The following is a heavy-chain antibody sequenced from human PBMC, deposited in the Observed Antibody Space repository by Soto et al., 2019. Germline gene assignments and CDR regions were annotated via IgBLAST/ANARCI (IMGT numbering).Heavy chain of an antibody. D-gene: IGHD3-3*01. CDR2: INPDSGGT. J-gene: IGHJ5*02. CDR1: GYTFTDYY. CDR3: ARDPHEFWTSYWFDP. Sequence: ASVKVSCKASGYTFTDYYIHWVRQAPGQGLEWVGWINPDSGGTNLAQRFQGRVTLTTDTSTSTAYMELRSLRSDDTAIYYCARDPHEFWTSYWFDPWGQGTPVTVSS. V-gene: IGHV1-2*02.